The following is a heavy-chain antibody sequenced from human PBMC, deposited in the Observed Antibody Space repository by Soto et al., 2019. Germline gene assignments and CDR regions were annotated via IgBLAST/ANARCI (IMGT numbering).Heavy chain of an antibody. V-gene: IGHV3-15*07. D-gene: IGHD2-15*01. Sequence: EVQLVESGGGLVKPGGSLRLSCAASGFTFSNAWMNWVRQAPGKGLEWVGRIKSKTDGGTTDYAPPVKGRFTISRDDSKNTLYLQMNSLKTEDTDVYYCTSSPNCSGGSCYFDYWGQGTLVTVSS. CDR1: GFTFSNAW. CDR2: IKSKTDGGTT. J-gene: IGHJ4*02. CDR3: TSSPNCSGGSCYFDY.